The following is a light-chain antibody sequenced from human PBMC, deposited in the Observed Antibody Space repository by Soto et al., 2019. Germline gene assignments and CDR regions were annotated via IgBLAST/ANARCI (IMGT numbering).Light chain of an antibody. CDR3: SSYTRSNTVV. CDR2: DVT. Sequence: QSALTQPASVSGSPGQSITISCTGTSSDVGGYNYVSWYQQHPGKAPKLMIYDVTTRPSGVSNRFSGSKSGSTASLTISGLQAEDEADYYCSSYTRSNTVVFGGGTKLTVL. CDR1: SSDVGGYNY. V-gene: IGLV2-14*01. J-gene: IGLJ2*01.